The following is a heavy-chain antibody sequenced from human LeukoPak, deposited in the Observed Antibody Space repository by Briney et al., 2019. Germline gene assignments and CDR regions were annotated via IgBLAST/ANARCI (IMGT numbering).Heavy chain of an antibody. CDR3: TRGPYSTGWFPAAAEYFQH. CDR1: EFSFSTYW. D-gene: IGHD6-19*01. Sequence: SGGSLRRFCAASEFSFSTYWMHWVRQTPGKGLEWISRINGDGRSTTYAEAVKGRFTISRDNAKNTLFLQLNSLRAEDTAVYYCTRGPYSTGWFPAAAEYFQHWGQGTLVTVSS. J-gene: IGHJ1*01. CDR2: INGDGRST. V-gene: IGHV3-74*03.